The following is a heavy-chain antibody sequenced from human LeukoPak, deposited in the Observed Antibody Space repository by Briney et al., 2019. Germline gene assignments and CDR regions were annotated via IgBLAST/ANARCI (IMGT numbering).Heavy chain of an antibody. D-gene: IGHD1-26*01. CDR2: VSGTGDST. J-gene: IGHJ4*02. Sequence: GGSLRLSCAASGFTFSSYVMSWVRQAPGKGLEWVLVVSGTGDSTYYADSVKGRFTISRDNSKNTLYLQMNSLRAEDTAVYYCAKLVGATTYWGQGTLVTVSS. CDR3: AKLVGATTY. V-gene: IGHV3-23*01. CDR1: GFTFSSYV.